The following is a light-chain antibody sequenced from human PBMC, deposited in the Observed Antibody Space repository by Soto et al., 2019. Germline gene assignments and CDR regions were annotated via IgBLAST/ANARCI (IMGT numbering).Light chain of an antibody. Sequence: DIQMTQSPSPLSASVGDRVTITCRASQSISSHLNWYQQKPGKAPNLLIYAASSLQSGVPSRFSGSGSGTDFTLTISSLQPEDFQTYYCQQSYNTPITVGHGTRLESK. V-gene: IGKV1-39*01. CDR2: AAS. CDR3: QQSYNTPIT. J-gene: IGKJ5*01. CDR1: QSISSH.